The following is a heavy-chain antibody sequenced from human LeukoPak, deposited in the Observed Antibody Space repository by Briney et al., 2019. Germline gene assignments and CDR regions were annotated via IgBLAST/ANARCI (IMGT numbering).Heavy chain of an antibody. CDR1: GFTFDDYG. J-gene: IGHJ4*02. CDR3: GRAQSTPDRKYLFWSGYDY. Sequence: GGSLRLSCAASGFTFDDYGMSWVRQAPGKGLEWVSGINWNGGSTGYADSVKGRFTISRDNAKNSLYLQMNSLRAEDTALYYCGRAQSTPDRKYLFWSGYDYWGQGTLVTVSS. V-gene: IGHV3-20*04. D-gene: IGHD3-3*01. CDR2: INWNGGST.